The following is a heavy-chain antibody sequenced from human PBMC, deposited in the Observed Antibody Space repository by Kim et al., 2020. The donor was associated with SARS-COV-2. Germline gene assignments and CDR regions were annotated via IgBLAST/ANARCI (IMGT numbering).Heavy chain of an antibody. CDR3: ARLYYYDSIPDY. J-gene: IGHJ4*02. CDR2: T. V-gene: IGHV1-3*01. Sequence: TTYSQKLQGRVTSTRDTSADTAYMELSSLSSEDTAGYYCARLYYYDSIPDYWGQGTLVTVSS. D-gene: IGHD3-22*01.